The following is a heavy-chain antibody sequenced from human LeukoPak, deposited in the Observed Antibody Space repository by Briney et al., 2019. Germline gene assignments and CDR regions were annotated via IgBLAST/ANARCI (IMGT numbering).Heavy chain of an antibody. J-gene: IGHJ4*02. Sequence: GSLRLSCAASGFTFSSYAMSWVRQAPGKGLEWVSAISGSGGSTYYADSMKGRFTISRDNSKNTLYLQMISLRAEDTAVYYCAKDNNYYLDYWGQGTLVTVSS. V-gene: IGHV3-23*01. CDR1: GFTFSSYA. CDR2: ISGSGGST. CDR3: AKDNNYYLDY. D-gene: IGHD1-1*01.